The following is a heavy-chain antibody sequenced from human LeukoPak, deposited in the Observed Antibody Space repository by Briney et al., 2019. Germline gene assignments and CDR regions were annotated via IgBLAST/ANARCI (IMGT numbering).Heavy chain of an antibody. CDR2: IYGGGST. CDR3: ARASGGSYLFDY. Sequence: GGSVRLSCAASGFTVSTNYMSWVRQAPGKGLEWVSVIYGGGSTFYADSVKGRFTISRDNSKNTLYLRMSSLRAEDTAVYYCARASGGSYLFDYWGQGTLVTVSS. J-gene: IGHJ4*02. D-gene: IGHD1-26*01. V-gene: IGHV3-66*01. CDR1: GFTVSTNY.